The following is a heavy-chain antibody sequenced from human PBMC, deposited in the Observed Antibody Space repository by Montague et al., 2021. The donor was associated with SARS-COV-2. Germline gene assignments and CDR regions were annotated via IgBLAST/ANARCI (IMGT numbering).Heavy chain of an antibody. V-gene: IGHV4-59*01. D-gene: IGHD3-16*01. CDR1: GGSINPYY. Sequence: SETLSLTCTVSGGSINPYYWSWVRQPPGEGLEWIAYIENSGRTEYKPSLQSRVAVSLDTSKSHFSLMLSSLTAADTAVYFCARGGYGAYIDYWGQGMLVTVSS. CDR2: IENSGRT. CDR3: ARGGYGAYIDY. J-gene: IGHJ4*02.